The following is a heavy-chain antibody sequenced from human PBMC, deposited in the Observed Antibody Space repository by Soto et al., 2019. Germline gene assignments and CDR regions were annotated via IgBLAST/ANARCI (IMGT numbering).Heavy chain of an antibody. CDR2: ITGTDSST. CDR3: AKWAEGYVVSSLDP. J-gene: IGHJ5*02. CDR1: GFRFSDFA. V-gene: IGHV3-23*01. Sequence: EVQLLESGGGFVQPGGSLRLSCAASGFRFSDFAMPWVRQAPGRGLEWVSAITGTDSSTYYADSVKGRFTISRDNSRNTLYLQINSLRAEDTAIYYGAKWAEGYVVSSLDPWCKGTLVTVSS. D-gene: IGHD5-12*01.